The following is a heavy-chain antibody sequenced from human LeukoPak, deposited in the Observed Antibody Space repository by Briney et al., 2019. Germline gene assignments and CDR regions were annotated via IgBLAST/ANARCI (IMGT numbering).Heavy chain of an antibody. D-gene: IGHD3-3*01. V-gene: IGHV4-39*07. CDR1: SGSISSTSYY. J-gene: IGHJ6*03. Sequence: SETLSLTCTVSSGSISSTSYYWSWIRQPPGKGLEWIGEINHSGSTNYNPSLKSRVTISVDTSKNQFSLKLSSVTAADTAVYYCARGSFWSGYGSPLHHYYMDVWGKGTTVTVSS. CDR2: INHSGST. CDR3: ARGSFWSGYGSPLHHYYMDV.